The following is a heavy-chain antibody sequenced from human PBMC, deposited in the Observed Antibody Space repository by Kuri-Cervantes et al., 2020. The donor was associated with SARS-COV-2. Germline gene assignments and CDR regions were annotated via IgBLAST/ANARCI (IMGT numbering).Heavy chain of an antibody. J-gene: IGHJ6*02. CDR2: INNSGGSK. Sequence: GGSLRLSCAASGFTFSDYYMSRIRQAPGKGLEWVSYINNSGGSKYYADSMKGRFTISRDNAKNSLHLQMNSLRAEDTAVYYCARGGGGVASYGLDVWGQGTTVTVSS. D-gene: IGHD3-16*01. CDR1: GFTFSDYY. V-gene: IGHV3-11*04. CDR3: ARGGGGVASYGLDV.